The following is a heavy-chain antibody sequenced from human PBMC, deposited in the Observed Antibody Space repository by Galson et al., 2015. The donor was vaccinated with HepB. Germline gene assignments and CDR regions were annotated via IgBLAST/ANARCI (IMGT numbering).Heavy chain of an antibody. D-gene: IGHD6-13*01. V-gene: IGHV3-73*01. CDR1: GFTFSGSA. CDR2: IRSKANSYAT. CDR3: TSASRWWLLMDYYYGMDV. Sequence: SLRLSCAASGFTFSGSAMHWVRQASGKGLEWVGRIRSKANSYATAYAASVKGRFTISRDDSKNTAYLQMNSLKTEDTAVYYCTSASRWWLLMDYYYGMDVWGQGTTVTVSS. J-gene: IGHJ6*02.